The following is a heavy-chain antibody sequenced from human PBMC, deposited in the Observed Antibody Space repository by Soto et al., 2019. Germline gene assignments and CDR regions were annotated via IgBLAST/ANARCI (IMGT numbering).Heavy chain of an antibody. CDR3: ARGDCVGGTCYSLAGSFYYSMDV. CDR2: INSDGSVS. CDR1: GFTFSNYW. V-gene: IGHV3-74*02. Sequence: EVQLVESGGGLVQPGGSLRLSCAASGFTFSNYWMYWVRQAPGKGLEWVSRINSDGSVSSYADSVKGRLTISRDNVKNTLYLQMDMLRAEDTAVYYCARGDCVGGTCYSLAGSFYYSMDVWGKGTTVTV. D-gene: IGHD2-15*01. J-gene: IGHJ6*03.